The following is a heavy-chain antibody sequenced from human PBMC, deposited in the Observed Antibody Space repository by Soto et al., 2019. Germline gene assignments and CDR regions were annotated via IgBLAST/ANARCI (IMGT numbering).Heavy chain of an antibody. D-gene: IGHD6-13*01. Sequence: QVQLVESGGGVVQPGRSLRLSCAASGFTFSSYAMHWVRQAPGKGLEWVAVISYDGSNKYYADSVKGRFTISRDNSKNTLYLQMNSLRAEDTAVYYCARERGQLGFHGMDVWGQGTTVTVSS. CDR2: ISYDGSNK. CDR3: ARERGQLGFHGMDV. CDR1: GFTFSSYA. V-gene: IGHV3-30-3*01. J-gene: IGHJ6*02.